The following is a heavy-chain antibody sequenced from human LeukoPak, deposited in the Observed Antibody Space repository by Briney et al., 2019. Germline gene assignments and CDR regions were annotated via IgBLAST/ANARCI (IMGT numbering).Heavy chain of an antibody. D-gene: IGHD6-19*01. CDR2: IEQDGSEK. CDR3: ATDYSSGWPPEY. CDR1: GFTFSSYW. Sequence: GGSLRLSCAASGFTFSSYWMSWVRQAPGKGLEWVANIEQDGSEKYYVDSVKGRFTISRDNSKNTLYLQMNSLRAEDTAVYYCATDYSSGWPPEYWGQGTLVTVSS. J-gene: IGHJ4*02. V-gene: IGHV3-7*03.